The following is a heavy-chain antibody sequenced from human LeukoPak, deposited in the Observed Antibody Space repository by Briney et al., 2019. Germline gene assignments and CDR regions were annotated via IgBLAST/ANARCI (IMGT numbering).Heavy chain of an antibody. CDR3: ARGRRLLGYCSSTSCSPYNYGMDV. V-gene: IGHV4-34*01. J-gene: IGHJ6*02. Sequence: SETLSLTCAVYGGSFSGYYWSWIRQPPGKGLEWIGEINHSGSTNYNPSLKSRVTISVDTSKNQFSLKLSSVTAADTAVYYCARGRRLLGYCSSTSCSPYNYGMDVWGQGTTVTVSS. D-gene: IGHD2-2*01. CDR1: GGSFSGYY. CDR2: INHSGST.